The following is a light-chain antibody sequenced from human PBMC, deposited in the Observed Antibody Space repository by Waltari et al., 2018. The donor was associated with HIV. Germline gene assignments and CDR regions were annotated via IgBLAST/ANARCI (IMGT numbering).Light chain of an antibody. CDR3: QQYHYIPWT. J-gene: IGKJ1*01. Sequence: DIVLTQSPDSLAVSLGDRATIRCTSSHSVLSWPQNKDFLAWYQQKPGQPPKLLIYWASTRESGVPARFSGSVSGTDFSLTISSLQAEDVAVYYCQQYHYIPWTFGQGTKVEIK. V-gene: IGKV4-1*01. CDR1: HSVLSWPQNKDF. CDR2: WAS.